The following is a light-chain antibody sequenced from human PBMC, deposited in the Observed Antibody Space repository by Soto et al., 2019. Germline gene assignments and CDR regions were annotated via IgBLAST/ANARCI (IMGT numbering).Light chain of an antibody. V-gene: IGKV3-11*01. CDR3: QQRSNWPIT. CDR2: DAS. Sequence: EIVMRQSPATLSVSPGERASLSCRASQSVSSYLAWYQQKPGQAPRLLIYDASNRATGIPARFSGSGSGTDFTLTISSLEPEDFAVYYCQQRSNWPITLGQGTRLEIK. J-gene: IGKJ5*01. CDR1: QSVSSY.